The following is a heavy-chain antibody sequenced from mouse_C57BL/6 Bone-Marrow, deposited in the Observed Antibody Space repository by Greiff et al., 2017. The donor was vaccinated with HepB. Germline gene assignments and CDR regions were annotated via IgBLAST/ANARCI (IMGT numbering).Heavy chain of an antibody. Sequence: VQLQQSGAELARPGASVKMSCKASGYTFTSYTMHWVKQRPGQGLEWIGYINPSSGYTKYNQKFKDKATLTADKSSSTAYMQLSSLTSEDSAVYYCAREAQATSYYAMDYWGQGTSVTVSS. J-gene: IGHJ4*01. CDR2: INPSSGYT. CDR1: GYTFTSYT. CDR3: AREAQATSYYAMDY. D-gene: IGHD3-2*02. V-gene: IGHV1-4*01.